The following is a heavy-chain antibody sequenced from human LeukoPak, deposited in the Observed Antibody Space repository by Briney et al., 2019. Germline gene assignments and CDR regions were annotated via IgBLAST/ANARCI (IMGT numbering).Heavy chain of an antibody. CDR2: INSDGSST. J-gene: IGHJ4*02. Sequence: GGSLRLSCAASGFTFSNYWMNWVRQAPGKGLVWVSRINSDGSSTSYADSVKGRFTISRDNAKNTLYLQMNSLRAEDTALYYCARDVSYYHGSGTFGFDQWGQGTLVTVSS. CDR3: ARDVSYYHGSGTFGFDQ. V-gene: IGHV3-74*01. CDR1: GFTFSNYW. D-gene: IGHD3-10*01.